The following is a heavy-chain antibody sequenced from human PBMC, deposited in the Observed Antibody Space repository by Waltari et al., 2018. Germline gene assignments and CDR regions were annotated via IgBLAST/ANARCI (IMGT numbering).Heavy chain of an antibody. Sequence: EVQLVESGGGLIQPGGSLRLSCAASGFTVSSNYMSWVRQAQGKGLEWVSVIYSGGSTYYADSVKGRFTISRDNSKNTLYLQMNSLRAEDTAMYYCARPNYYDSSGYYYPRKYYFDYWGQGTLVTVSS. CDR3: ARPNYYDSSGYYYPRKYYFDY. D-gene: IGHD3-22*01. V-gene: IGHV3-53*01. J-gene: IGHJ4*02. CDR2: IYSGGST. CDR1: GFTVSSNY.